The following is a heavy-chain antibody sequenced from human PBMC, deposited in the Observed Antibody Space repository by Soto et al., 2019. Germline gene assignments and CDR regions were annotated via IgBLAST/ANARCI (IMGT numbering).Heavy chain of an antibody. Sequence: GGSLRLSCAASGFTFSNYSMSWIRQAPGKGLEWVSYISSSSSTIYYADSVKGRFTISRDNAKNSLYLQMNSLRDEDTAVYYCASELDALNWFDPWGQGTLVTVSS. D-gene: IGHD1-1*01. V-gene: IGHV3-48*02. CDR2: ISSSSSTI. CDR3: ASELDALNWFDP. CDR1: GFTFSNYS. J-gene: IGHJ5*02.